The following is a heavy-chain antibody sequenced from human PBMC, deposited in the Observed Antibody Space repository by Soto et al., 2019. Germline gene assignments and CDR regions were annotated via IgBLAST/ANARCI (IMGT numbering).Heavy chain of an antibody. Sequence: ASVKVSCKASGYTFTSYYMPRVRQAPGQGLEWMGIINPSGGSTSYAQKFQGRVTMTRDTSTSTVYMELSSRRSDDTAVSYCARSPKATAGYFDYWGQGTLVTVSS. CDR2: INPSGGST. J-gene: IGHJ4*02. V-gene: IGHV1-46*01. D-gene: IGHD1-26*01. CDR1: GYTFTSYY. CDR3: ARSPKATAGYFDY.